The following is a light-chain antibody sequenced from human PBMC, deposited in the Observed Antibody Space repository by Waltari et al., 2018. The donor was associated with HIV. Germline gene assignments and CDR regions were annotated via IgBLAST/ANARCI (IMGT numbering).Light chain of an antibody. Sequence: QSALTQPASVSGSPGQSITIPCTGTSSDVGGYNNVSWYQQYAGKAPKLLIYDVSNRPSGVSNRFSGSKSGNTASLTISGLQAEDEADYYCSSYTSSSTLVFGGGTKLTVL. J-gene: IGLJ2*01. CDR1: SSDVGGYNN. CDR2: DVS. CDR3: SSYTSSSTLV. V-gene: IGLV2-14*01.